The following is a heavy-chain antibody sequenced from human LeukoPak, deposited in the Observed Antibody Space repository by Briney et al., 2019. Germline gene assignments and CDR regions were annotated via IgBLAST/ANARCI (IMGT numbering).Heavy chain of an antibody. CDR2: IYYSGST. CDR1: GGSISSYY. D-gene: IGHD3-3*01. J-gene: IGHJ4*02. CDR3: ARGYITTFFDY. Sequence: SETLSLTCTVPGGSISSYYWSWIRQPPGKGLEWIGYIYYSGSTNYNPSLKSRVTISVDTSKNQFSLKLSSVTAADTAVYYCARGYITTFFDYWGQGTLVTVSS. V-gene: IGHV4-59*01.